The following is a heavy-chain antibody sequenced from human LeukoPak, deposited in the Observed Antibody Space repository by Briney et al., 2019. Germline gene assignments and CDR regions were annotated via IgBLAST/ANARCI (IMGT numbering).Heavy chain of an antibody. J-gene: IGHJ4*02. V-gene: IGHV4-39*01. CDR1: GGSISSSSYY. Sequence: SETLSLTCTVSGGSISSSSYYWGWIRQPPGKGLEWIGSIYYSGSTYYNPSLKSRVTISVDTSKNQFSLKLSSVTAADTAVYHCASRLGGYVREIDYWGQGTLVTVSS. CDR2: IYYSGST. CDR3: ASRLGGYVREIDY. D-gene: IGHD5-12*01.